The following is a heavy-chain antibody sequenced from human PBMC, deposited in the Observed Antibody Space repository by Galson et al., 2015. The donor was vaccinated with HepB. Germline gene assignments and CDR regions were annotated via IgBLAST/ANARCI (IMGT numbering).Heavy chain of an antibody. CDR1: GFTFSSYW. V-gene: IGHV3-74*01. Sequence: SLRLSCAASGFTFSSYWMYWVRQAPGKGLVWVSRINSDWSRTTYADSVKGRFTISRDNAKNTLYLQMNSLRAEDTAVYYCARGDMLPGAFDIWGQGTMVTVSS. CDR3: ARGDMLPGAFDI. CDR2: INSDWSRT. J-gene: IGHJ3*02. D-gene: IGHD3-16*01.